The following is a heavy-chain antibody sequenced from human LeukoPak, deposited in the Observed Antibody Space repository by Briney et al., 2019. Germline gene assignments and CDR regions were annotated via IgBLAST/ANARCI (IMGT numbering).Heavy chain of an antibody. J-gene: IGHJ4*02. V-gene: IGHV4-4*07. Sequence: PSETLSLTCTVPGGSISSYYWSWIRQPAGKGLEWIGRIYTSGSTTYNPSLKSRVTMSVDTSKNQFSLKLSSVTAAGTAVYYCARDRGDYDILTGYYWGKFDYWGQGTLVTVSS. CDR3: ARDRGDYDILTGYYWGKFDY. D-gene: IGHD3-9*01. CDR2: IYTSGST. CDR1: GGSISSYY.